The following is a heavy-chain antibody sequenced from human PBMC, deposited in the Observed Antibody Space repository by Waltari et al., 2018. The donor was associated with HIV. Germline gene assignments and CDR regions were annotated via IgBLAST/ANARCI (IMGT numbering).Heavy chain of an antibody. CDR2: INHSGST. CDR3: ARAMSDYQTGWFDP. J-gene: IGHJ5*02. CDR1: GGSFSGYY. D-gene: IGHD4-17*01. Sequence: QVQLQQWGAGLLKPSETLSLTCAVYGGSFSGYYWSWIRQPPGKGLEWIGEINHSGSTNSNPSLKSRVTISVDTSKNQFSLKLSSVTAADTAVYYCARAMSDYQTGWFDPWGQGTLVTVSS. V-gene: IGHV4-34*01.